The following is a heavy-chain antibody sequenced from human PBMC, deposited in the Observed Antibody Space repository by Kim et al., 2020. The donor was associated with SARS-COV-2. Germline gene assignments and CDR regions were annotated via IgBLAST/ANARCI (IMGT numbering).Heavy chain of an antibody. CDR3: ARDLLGGGSVHDMDG. D-gene: IGHD3-16*01. J-gene: IGHJ6*04. V-gene: IGHV3-30*03. CDR2: MTTNGRTK. CDR1: GFMFSSYV. Sequence: GGSLRLSCAASGFMFSSYVMGWVRQAPGKGLEWVALMTTNGRTKYYADSVKGRFTISRDDTESTLNLQMNSLRAEDTAEYYCARDLLGGGSVHDMDGRG.